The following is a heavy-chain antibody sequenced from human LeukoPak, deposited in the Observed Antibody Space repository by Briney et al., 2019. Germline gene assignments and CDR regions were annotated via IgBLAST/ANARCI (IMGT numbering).Heavy chain of an antibody. D-gene: IGHD3-16*02. CDR3: ARHSPRDYVWGSYRSYAFDI. Sequence: GASVKVSCKASGYTFTSYAMHWVRQAPGQRLEWMGWINAGNGNTKYSQEFQGRVTITRDTSASTAYMELSSLRSEDMAVYYCARHSPRDYVWGSYRSYAFDIWGQGTMVTVSS. V-gene: IGHV1-3*03. CDR1: GYTFTSYA. J-gene: IGHJ3*02. CDR2: INAGNGNT.